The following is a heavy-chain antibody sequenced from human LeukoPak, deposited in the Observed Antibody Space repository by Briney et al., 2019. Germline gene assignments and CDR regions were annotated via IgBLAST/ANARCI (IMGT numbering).Heavy chain of an antibody. CDR1: GYSFTSYW. V-gene: IGHV5-51*01. CDR3: ARQLEMATIGFDY. J-gene: IGHJ4*02. D-gene: IGHD5-24*01. Sequence: GESLKISCKGSGYSFTSYWIGWVRQTPGKGLEWMGIIYPGDSDTRYSPSFQGQVTISADKSISTAYLQWSSLKASDTAMYYCARQLEMATIGFDYWGQGTLVTVSS. CDR2: IYPGDSDT.